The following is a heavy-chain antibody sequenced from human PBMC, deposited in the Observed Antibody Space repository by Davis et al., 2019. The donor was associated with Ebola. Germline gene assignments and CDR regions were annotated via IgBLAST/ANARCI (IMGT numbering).Heavy chain of an antibody. J-gene: IGHJ6*04. D-gene: IGHD3-16*01. CDR1: GFTFSIFA. Sequence: GGSLRLSCAASGFTFSIFAMTWVRQAPGKGLEWVASIKKDGSEKYYVDSVKVRFTISRDNAKTSLYLQMNSLRAEDTAVYYCAREGGTYYYYYGLDVWGKGTTVTVSS. V-gene: IGHV3-7*01. CDR2: IKKDGSEK. CDR3: AREGGTYYYYYGLDV.